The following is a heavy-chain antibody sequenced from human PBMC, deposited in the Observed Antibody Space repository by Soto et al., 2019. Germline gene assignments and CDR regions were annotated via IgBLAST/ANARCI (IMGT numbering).Heavy chain of an antibody. D-gene: IGHD6-13*01. V-gene: IGHV3-23*01. CDR3: AKDRRAAAGTEYFQH. J-gene: IGHJ1*01. CDR2: ISGSGGST. CDR1: GFTFSNYA. Sequence: GGSLRLSCAASGFTFSNYAMSWVRQAPGKGLEWVSAISGSGGSTYYADSVKGRFTISRDNSKNTLYLQMNSLRAEDTAVYYCAKDRRAAAGTEYFQHWGQGTLVTVSS.